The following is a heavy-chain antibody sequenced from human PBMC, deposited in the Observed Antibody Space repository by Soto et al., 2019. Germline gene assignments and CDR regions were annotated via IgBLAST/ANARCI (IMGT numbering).Heavy chain of an antibody. D-gene: IGHD4-17*01. CDR3: ARVTRMTTVTISYYYYYGMDV. J-gene: IGHJ6*02. CDR2: IYYSGST. CDR1: GGSISSYY. V-gene: IGHV4-59*01. Sequence: SETLSLTCTVSGGSISSYYWSWIRQPPGKGLEWIGYIYYSGSTNYNPSLKSRVTISVDTSKNQFSLKLSSVTAADTAVYYCARVTRMTTVTISYYYYYGMDVWGQGTTVTVS.